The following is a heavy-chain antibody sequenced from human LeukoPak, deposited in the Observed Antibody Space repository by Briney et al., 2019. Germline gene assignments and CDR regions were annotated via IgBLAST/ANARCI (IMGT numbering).Heavy chain of an antibody. Sequence: ASVKVSCKASGYTFTSYAMHWVRQAPGQRLEWMGWINAGNGNTKYSQKFQGRVTITRDTSADTAYMELSSLGSEDTAVYYCARLKYCTNGVCYAGFDYWGQGTLVTVSS. CDR3: ARLKYCTNGVCYAGFDY. V-gene: IGHV1-3*01. J-gene: IGHJ4*02. D-gene: IGHD2-8*01. CDR1: GYTFTSYA. CDR2: INAGNGNT.